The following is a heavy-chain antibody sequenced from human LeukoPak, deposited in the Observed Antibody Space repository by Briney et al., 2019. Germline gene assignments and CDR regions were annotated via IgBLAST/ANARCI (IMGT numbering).Heavy chain of an antibody. CDR2: INPNSGNT. V-gene: IGHV1-8*02. CDR1: GYTFTGYY. CDR3: ARELTMVIQAGNWFDP. J-gene: IGHJ5*02. Sequence: ASVKVSCKASGYTFTGYYMHWVRQAPGQGLEWMGWINPNSGNTGYAQKFQGRVTMTRNTSISTAYMELSSLRSEDTAVYYCARELTMVIQAGNWFDPWGQGTLVTVSS. D-gene: IGHD3-22*01.